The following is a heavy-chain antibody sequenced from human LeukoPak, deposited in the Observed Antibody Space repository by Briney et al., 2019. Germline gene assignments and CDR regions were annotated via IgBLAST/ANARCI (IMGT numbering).Heavy chain of an antibody. J-gene: IGHJ6*02. D-gene: IGHD6-13*01. V-gene: IGHV4-31*03. CDR2: IYYSGNT. CDR1: GGSLSSGGYF. Sequence: SETLSLTCTVSGGSLSSGGYFWSWIRQHPGKGLEWIGYIYYSGNTYYNPSLKSRITISVDTSKNQFSLKLSSVTAADTAVYYCARVVGSSWYYYGMDVWGQGTTVTVSS. CDR3: ARVVGSSWYYYGMDV.